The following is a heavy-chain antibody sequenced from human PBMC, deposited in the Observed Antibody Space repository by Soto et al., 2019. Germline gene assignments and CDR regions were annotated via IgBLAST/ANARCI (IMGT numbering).Heavy chain of an antibody. CDR2: ISGSGGST. D-gene: IGHD3-16*02. J-gene: IGHJ6*01. CDR1: GFTLSRSA. Sequence: REELRDSYAAPGFTLSRSAMTWVRQALGKRLEWVSAISGSGGSTYYADSVKGRFTISRDNSKNTLCLQMNSLRAEDTAVYYCERNGGHRYLHSFRSQGSPVIGSSGM. CDR3: ERNGGHRYLHSFRSQGSPVIGSSGM. V-gene: IGHV3-23*01.